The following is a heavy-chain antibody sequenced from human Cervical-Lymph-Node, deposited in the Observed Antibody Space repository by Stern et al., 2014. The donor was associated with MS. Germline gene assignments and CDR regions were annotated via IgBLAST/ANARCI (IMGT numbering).Heavy chain of an antibody. CDR3: ARQTTAWASDV. Sequence: EVQLVESGAELIRPRESLKISCKGSGFKFSIYWIAWVRQMPGKGLEWMGIIYPGDSETGYSPSFQGQVTMSADKSTSTAYLQWSSLNASDTAMYFCARQTTAWASDVWGQGTLVTVSS. V-gene: IGHV5-51*01. D-gene: IGHD1-14*01. J-gene: IGHJ4*02. CDR2: IYPGDSET. CDR1: GFKFSIYW.